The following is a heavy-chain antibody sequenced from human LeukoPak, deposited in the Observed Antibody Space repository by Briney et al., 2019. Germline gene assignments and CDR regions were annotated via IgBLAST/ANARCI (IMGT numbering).Heavy chain of an antibody. D-gene: IGHD6-13*01. J-gene: IGHJ4*02. V-gene: IGHV3-64*01. CDR3: GKIAAAGTTMYYFDY. CDR1: GFTFSSYA. CDR2: ISSNGGST. Sequence: GGSLRLSCAASGFTFSSYAMHWVRQAPGKGLEYVSAISSNGGSTYYANSVKGRFTISRDNSKNTLYLQMGSLRAEDMAVYYCGKIAAAGTTMYYFDYWGQGTLLTVSS.